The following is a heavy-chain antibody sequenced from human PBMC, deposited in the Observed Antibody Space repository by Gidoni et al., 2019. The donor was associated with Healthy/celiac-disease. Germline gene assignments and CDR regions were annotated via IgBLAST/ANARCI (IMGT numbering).Heavy chain of an antibody. V-gene: IGHV3-23*01. D-gene: IGHD2-15*01. CDR2: ISGSGGST. CDR1: GFTFSSYA. J-gene: IGHJ6*02. Sequence: EVPLLESGGGLVQPGGSLRLSCAASGFTFSSYALTLVRQAPGKGLELFSAISGSGGSTYYADSVKGRFTISRDNSKNTLYLQMNSLRAEDTAVYYCAKSHCSGGSCYSFGYYYYYGMDVWGQGTTVTVSS. CDR3: AKSHCSGGSCYSFGYYYYYGMDV.